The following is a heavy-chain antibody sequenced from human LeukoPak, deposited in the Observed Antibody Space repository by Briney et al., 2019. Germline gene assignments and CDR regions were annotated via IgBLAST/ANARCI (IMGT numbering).Heavy chain of an antibody. J-gene: IGHJ6*03. CDR3: AKGAGATIDYYYYMDV. D-gene: IGHD1-26*01. V-gene: IGHV3-23*01. Sequence: GGSLRLSCAASGFTFSSYAMSWVRQAPGKGLEWVSAISGSGGSTYYAGSVKGRFTISRDNSKNTLYLQMNSLRAEDTAVYYCAKGAGATIDYYYYMDVWGKGTTVTVSS. CDR2: ISGSGGST. CDR1: GFTFSSYA.